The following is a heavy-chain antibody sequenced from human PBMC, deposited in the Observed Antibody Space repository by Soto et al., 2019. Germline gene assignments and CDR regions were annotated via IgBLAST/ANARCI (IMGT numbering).Heavy chain of an antibody. J-gene: IGHJ4*02. CDR3: MRNRGDSRGWYGGDF. D-gene: IGHD6-19*01. Sequence: EVQLVQSGAEVKKPGESLKISCKGFGYSFTSYWIGWVRQMPGKGLEWMGFIFPGDSDTSYSPSFHGQVTISADKSINTASLQWSSLKASDTAMFYCMRNRGDSRGWYGGDFWGQGTLVTVSS. CDR1: GYSFTSYW. V-gene: IGHV5-51*01. CDR2: IFPGDSDT.